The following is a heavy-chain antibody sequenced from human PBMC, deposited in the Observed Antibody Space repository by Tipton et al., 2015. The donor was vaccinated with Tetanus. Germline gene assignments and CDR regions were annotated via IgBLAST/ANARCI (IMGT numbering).Heavy chain of an antibody. J-gene: IGHJ4*02. CDR2: INPSGGST. CDR1: GYTLSSYY. D-gene: IGHD3-10*01. V-gene: IGHV1-46*03. CDR3: ARSISPVRGVVINPEFDY. Sequence: QLVQSGPEVKTPGASVKVSCKASGYTLSSYYMQWVRQAPGQGLEWMGIINPSGGSTSYAQKFQGRVTMTRDTSTSTVYMELSSLRSEDTAVYYCARSISPVRGVVINPEFDYWGQGTLVTVSS.